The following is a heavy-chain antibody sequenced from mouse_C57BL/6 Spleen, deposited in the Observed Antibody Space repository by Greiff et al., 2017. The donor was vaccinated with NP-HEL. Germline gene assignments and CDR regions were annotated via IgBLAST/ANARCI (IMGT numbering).Heavy chain of an antibody. V-gene: IGHV1-15*01. CDR3: TSSPFDY. CDR2: IDPETGGT. Sequence: QVQLKQSGAELVRPGASVTLSCKASGYTFTDYEMHWVKQTPVHGLEWIGAIDPETGGTAYNQKFKGKAILTADKSSSTAYMELRSLTSEDSAVYYCTSSPFDYWGQGTTLTVSS. J-gene: IGHJ2*01. CDR1: GYTFTDYE.